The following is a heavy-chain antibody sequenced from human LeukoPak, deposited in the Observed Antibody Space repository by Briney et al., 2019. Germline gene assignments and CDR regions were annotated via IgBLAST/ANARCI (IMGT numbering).Heavy chain of an antibody. Sequence: ASVKVSCKVSGYTLTELSMHWVRQAPGKGLEWMGGFDPEDGETIYAQKFQGRVTMTEDTSTGTAYMELSSLRSEDTAVYYCATEFVGLAAFDIWGQGTMVTVSS. D-gene: IGHD3-16*02. J-gene: IGHJ3*02. CDR3: ATEFVGLAAFDI. CDR2: FDPEDGET. V-gene: IGHV1-24*01. CDR1: GYTLTELS.